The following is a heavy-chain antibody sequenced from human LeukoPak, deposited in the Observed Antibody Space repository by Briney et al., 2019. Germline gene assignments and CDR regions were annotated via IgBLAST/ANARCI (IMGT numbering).Heavy chain of an antibody. CDR3: AGGGSGYDFYFDY. D-gene: IGHD5-12*01. V-gene: IGHV1-69*05. J-gene: IGHJ4*02. CDR2: IIPIFGTA. Sequence: AASVKVSCKASGGTFSSYAISWVRQAPGQGLEWMGGIIPIFGTANYAQKFQGRVTITTDESTSTAYMELSSLRSEDTAVYYCAGGGSGYDFYFDYWGQGTLVTVSS. CDR1: GGTFSSYA.